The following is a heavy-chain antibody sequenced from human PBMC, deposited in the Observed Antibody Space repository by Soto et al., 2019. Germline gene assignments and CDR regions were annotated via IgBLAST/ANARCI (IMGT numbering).Heavy chain of an antibody. CDR2: ISVSDAFI. V-gene: IGHV3-23*01. CDR1: GFNVGAFA. D-gene: IGHD1-20*01. CDR3: TRETVAGITGLDY. Sequence: GGSLRLSCAASGFNVGAFAVNWVRQAPGKGLEWVSGISVSDAFIYYADSVRGRFSISRDASENILYLQMNSLRVDDAALYYCTRETVAGITGLDYWGPGTLVTVSS. J-gene: IGHJ4*02.